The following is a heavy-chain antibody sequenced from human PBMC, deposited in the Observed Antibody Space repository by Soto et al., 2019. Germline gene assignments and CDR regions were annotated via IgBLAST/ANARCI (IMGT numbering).Heavy chain of an antibody. J-gene: IGHJ4*02. Sequence: ASVKVSCKASGYTFTSYAMHWVRQAPGQRLEWMGWINAGNGNTKYSQKFQGRVTITRDTSASTAYMELSSLRSEDTAVYYCARAVAVAGREYDYWGQGTLVTVSS. CDR1: GYTFTSYA. CDR2: INAGNGNT. D-gene: IGHD6-19*01. V-gene: IGHV1-3*01. CDR3: ARAVAVAGREYDY.